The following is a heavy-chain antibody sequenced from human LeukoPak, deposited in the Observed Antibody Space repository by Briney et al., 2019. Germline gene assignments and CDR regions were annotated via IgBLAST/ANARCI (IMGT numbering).Heavy chain of an antibody. V-gene: IGHV4-39*07. CDR1: GGSTNTSLYY. D-gene: IGHD5-12*01. Sequence: SETLSLNCTVSGGSTNTSLYYWGWIRQSPGKGLEWIGNIFSLGPTDYNPSLKIRVTLSIDTSKNQFSLKLRSVIAADTAVYYCARAFFSGYFFVSFDYWGPGALVTVSS. CDR3: ARAFFSGYFFVSFDY. CDR2: IFSLGPT. J-gene: IGHJ4*02.